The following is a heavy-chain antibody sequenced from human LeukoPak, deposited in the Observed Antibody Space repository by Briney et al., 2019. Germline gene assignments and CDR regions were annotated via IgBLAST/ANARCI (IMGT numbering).Heavy chain of an antibody. Sequence: GSLRLSCEASGFTFSTYTINWVRQAPGKGLEWVSAITGKSNTPYYADSVKGRFTISRDNSKNTVWLHMNSLRAEDTAVYYCAKDERPDAKWNIDYWGQGTLVTVSS. CDR1: GFTFSTYT. CDR2: ITGKSNTP. V-gene: IGHV3-23*01. CDR3: AKDERPDAKWNIDY. D-gene: IGHD1/OR15-1a*01. J-gene: IGHJ4*02.